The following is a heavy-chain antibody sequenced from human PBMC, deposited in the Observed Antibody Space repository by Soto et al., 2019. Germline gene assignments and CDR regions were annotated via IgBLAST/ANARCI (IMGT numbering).Heavy chain of an antibody. CDR1: GFSLTTSGVG. CDR3: AHRVLRTVFGLVTTTATYFDF. D-gene: IGHD3-3*01. J-gene: IGHJ4*02. Sequence: QITLNESGPTVVRPTETLTLTCRFSGFSLTTSGVGVGWIRQSPGKAPEWLALIYWDDDKRYSASLKSRLTITKDPSKNQLVLTVSDLDPTDTATYYCAHRVLRTVFGLVTTTATYFDFWGQGTPVAVSS. CDR2: IYWDDDK. V-gene: IGHV2-5*02.